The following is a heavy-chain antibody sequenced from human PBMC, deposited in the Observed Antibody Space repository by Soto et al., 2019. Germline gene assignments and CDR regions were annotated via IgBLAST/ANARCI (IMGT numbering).Heavy chain of an antibody. CDR3: ARDEGQQLRHIGY. CDR1: GFTFSSYA. CDR2: ISYDGSNK. V-gene: IGHV3-30-3*01. Sequence: GGSLRLSCAASGFTFSSYAMHWVRQAPGKGLEWVAVISYDGSNKYYADSVKGRFTISRDNSKNTLYLQMNSLRAEDTAVYYCARDEGQQLRHIGYWGQGTLVTVSS. J-gene: IGHJ4*02. D-gene: IGHD6-13*01.